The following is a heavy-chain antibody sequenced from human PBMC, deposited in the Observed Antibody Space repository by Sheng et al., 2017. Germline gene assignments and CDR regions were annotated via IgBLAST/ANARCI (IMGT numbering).Heavy chain of an antibody. CDR1: GFTLSNSD. CDR2: IDGDGSTT. CDR3: VRSGVPNGFDI. Sequence: VQLVESGGGVVQPGESLRLSCVASGFTLSNSDMHWVRQVPGKGLVWVSRIDGDGSTTTYADSVKGRFTIFRDNAKNTLYLQMNSLRAEDTAVYYCVRSGVPNGFDIWGQGTMVTVSS. D-gene: IGHD2-15*01. J-gene: IGHJ3*02. V-gene: IGHV3-74*02.